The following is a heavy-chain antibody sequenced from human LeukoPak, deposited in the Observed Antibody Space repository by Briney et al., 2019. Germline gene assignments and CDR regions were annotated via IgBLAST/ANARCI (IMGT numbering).Heavy chain of an antibody. D-gene: IGHD2-15*01. Sequence: TRGSPCISRAASGFSPSSYTTNWVCQAPGKGLEWVSSISNSGVYIYYAASVKGRFVFSRDNANNSLYLQRYSLRDEHTALYYCGTDRASDIWAQGSIHTVSS. V-gene: IGHV3-21*01. J-gene: IGHJ3*02. CDR2: ISNSGVYI. CDR3: GTDRASDI. CDR1: GFSPSSYT.